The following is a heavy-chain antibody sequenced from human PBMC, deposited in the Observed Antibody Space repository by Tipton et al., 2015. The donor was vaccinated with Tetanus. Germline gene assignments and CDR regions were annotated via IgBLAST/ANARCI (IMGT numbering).Heavy chain of an antibody. V-gene: IGHV4-34*01. CDR1: GGTFSGYY. CDR3: ARHFNSYSSYMDV. D-gene: IGHD3-3*02. Sequence: TLSLTCTIYGGTFSGYYCSWIRQPPGRGLEWIGEIHPSGSTNYNPSLTSRVTLSQDTSKSQFSLELTSVTAADTAVYYCARHFNSYSSYMDVWGKGTTVTVSS. CDR2: IHPSGST. J-gene: IGHJ6*03.